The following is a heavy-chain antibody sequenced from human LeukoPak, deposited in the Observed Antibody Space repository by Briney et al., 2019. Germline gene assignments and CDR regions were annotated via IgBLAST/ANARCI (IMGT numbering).Heavy chain of an antibody. D-gene: IGHD2/OR15-2a*01. CDR1: GFTFSSYA. J-gene: IGHJ4*02. V-gene: IGHV3-23*01. CDR3: ARAGNTRFDY. CDR2: INGSDGST. Sequence: PGGSQRLSCAASGFTFSSYAMSWVRQAPGKGLEWVSGINGSDGSTYYADSVKGRFTISRDNSKNTLYLQMNSLRAEDTAVYYCARAGNTRFDYWGQGTLVTVSS.